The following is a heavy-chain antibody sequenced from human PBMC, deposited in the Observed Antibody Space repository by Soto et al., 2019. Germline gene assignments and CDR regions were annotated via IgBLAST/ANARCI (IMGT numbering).Heavy chain of an antibody. CDR3: ARLPLSSYDILTGYPPDYYYGMDV. CDR1: GYSFTSYW. J-gene: IGHJ6*02. D-gene: IGHD3-9*01. CDR2: IYPGDSDT. V-gene: IGHV5-51*01. Sequence: RESLKISCKGSGYSFTSYWIGWVRQMPGKGLEWMGIIYPGDSDTRYSPSFQGQVTISADKSISTAYLQWSSLKASDTAMYYCARLPLSSYDILTGYPPDYYYGMDVRGQGTTVTLSS.